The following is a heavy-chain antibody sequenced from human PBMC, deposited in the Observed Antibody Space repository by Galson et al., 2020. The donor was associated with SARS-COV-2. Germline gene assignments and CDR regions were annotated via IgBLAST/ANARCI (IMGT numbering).Heavy chain of an antibody. CDR1: GYSVSTTNY. D-gene: IGHD2-21*02. CDR2: IYPNGRT. Sequence: SETLSLTCAVSGYSVSTTNYWGWVRLAPGKGLEWIGSIYPNGRTYYNPSLESRVTISVDTSRNPFSLTLASVTAADTAFYYCARQGVNMIVLVTVPGWFFDLWGRGTLVTVSS. J-gene: IGHJ2*01. V-gene: IGHV4-38-2*01. CDR3: ARQGVNMIVLVTVPGWFFDL.